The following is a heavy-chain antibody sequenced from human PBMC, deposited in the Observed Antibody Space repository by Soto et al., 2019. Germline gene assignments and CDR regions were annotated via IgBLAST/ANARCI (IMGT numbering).Heavy chain of an antibody. J-gene: IGHJ6*03. V-gene: IGHV1-18*01. D-gene: IGHD4-4*01. CDR3: ARVTTPYYYYYYMDV. Sequence: ASVKVSCKASGYTFTSYGISWVRQAPGQGLEWMGWISAYNGNTNYAQKLQGRVTMTTNTSTSTAYMELRSLRSEDTAVYYCARVTTPYYYYYYMDVWGKGTTVTVSS. CDR2: ISAYNGNT. CDR1: GYTFTSYG.